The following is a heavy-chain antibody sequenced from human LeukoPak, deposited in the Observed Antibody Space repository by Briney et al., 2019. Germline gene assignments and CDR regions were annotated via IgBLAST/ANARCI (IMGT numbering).Heavy chain of an antibody. CDR1: GFTFSSYS. D-gene: IGHD3-16*02. V-gene: IGHV3-21*01. Sequence: PGGSLRLSCAASGFTFSSYSMNWVRQAPGKGLEWVSSISSSSSYIYYADSVKGRFTISRDNAKNSLYLQMNSLRAEDTAVYYCAKNGFTFGGLIDINFDCRGQGTLVTVSS. CDR2: ISSSSSYI. J-gene: IGHJ4*02. CDR3: AKNGFTFGGLIDINFDC.